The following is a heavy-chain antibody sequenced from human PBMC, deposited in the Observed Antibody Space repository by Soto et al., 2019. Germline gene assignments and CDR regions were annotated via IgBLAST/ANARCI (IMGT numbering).Heavy chain of an antibody. CDR1: GFTFSSYS. V-gene: IGHV3-21*01. CDR3: ARDGSDYYDSSGYYY. D-gene: IGHD3-22*01. Sequence: EVQLVESGGGLVKPGGSLRLSCAASGFTFSSYSMNWVRQAPGKGLEWVSSISSSSSYIYYADSVKGRFTISRDNAKNSLYLQMNSLRAEDTAVYYCARDGSDYYDSSGYYYWGQGTLGTVSS. J-gene: IGHJ4*02. CDR2: ISSSSSYI.